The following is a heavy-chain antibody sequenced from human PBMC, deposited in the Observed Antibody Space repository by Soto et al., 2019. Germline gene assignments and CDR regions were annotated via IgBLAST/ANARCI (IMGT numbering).Heavy chain of an antibody. CDR3: ARRYGGNFDY. D-gene: IGHD2-15*01. J-gene: IGHJ4*02. V-gene: IGHV4-59*01. Sequence: QVQLQESGPGLVKPSETLSLTCTVSGGSISSYYWSWIRQPPGKGLEWIGYIYYSGSTNYNPSLMIRVTISVDTSKNQFSLKLSSVTAADTAVYYCARRYGGNFDYWGQGTLVTVSS. CDR1: GGSISSYY. CDR2: IYYSGST.